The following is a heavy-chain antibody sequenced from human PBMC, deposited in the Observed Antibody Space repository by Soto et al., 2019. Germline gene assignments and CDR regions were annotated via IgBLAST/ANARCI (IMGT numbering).Heavy chain of an antibody. Sequence: ASVKVSCKAPGYTLTSYYMHWVRQAPGQGLEWMGIINPSGGSTNYAQKFQGRVTMTRNTSTSTAYMELSSLRSEDTAVYYCARGSISSSWYVKVWGQGTLVTISS. CDR3: ARGSISSSWYVKV. CDR2: INPSGGST. J-gene: IGHJ4*02. D-gene: IGHD6-13*01. V-gene: IGHV1-46*01. CDR1: GYTLTSYY.